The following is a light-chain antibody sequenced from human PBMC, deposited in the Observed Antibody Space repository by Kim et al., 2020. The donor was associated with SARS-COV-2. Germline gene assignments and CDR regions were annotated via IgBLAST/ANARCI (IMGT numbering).Light chain of an antibody. Sequence: VSPGERVTLSCRASQSVSSDLAWDQQKPGQAPRLLVYGSSNRATGIPARFSGSGSGTEFTLTISSLEPEDFAVYYCQQYNNWPLYTFGQGTKLEI. V-gene: IGKV3D-15*01. CDR1: QSVSSD. CDR3: QQYNNWPLYT. J-gene: IGKJ2*01. CDR2: GSS.